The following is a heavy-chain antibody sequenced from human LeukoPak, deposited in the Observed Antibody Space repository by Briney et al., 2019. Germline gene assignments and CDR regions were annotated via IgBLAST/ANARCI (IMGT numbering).Heavy chain of an antibody. Sequence: ASVKVSCKASGYTFTSYGTSWVRPAPGQGLEWMGWISAYNGNTNYAQKLQGRVTMTTDTSTSTAYMELRSLRSDDTAVYYCARDRSRYSGSYFSFQHWGQGTLVTVSS. J-gene: IGHJ1*01. CDR1: GYTFTSYG. CDR2: ISAYNGNT. CDR3: ARDRSRYSGSYFSFQH. D-gene: IGHD1-26*01. V-gene: IGHV1-18*01.